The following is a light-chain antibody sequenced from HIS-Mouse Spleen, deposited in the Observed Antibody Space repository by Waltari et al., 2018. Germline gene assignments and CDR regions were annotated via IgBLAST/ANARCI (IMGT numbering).Light chain of an antibody. Sequence: QSVLTQPPSASGTPGQRVTLPCSGSSPNIGSNPVNWYQQPPGPAPKLLTYSNNPRPSGVPDRFSGSKSGTSASLAISGLQSEDEADYYCAAWDDSLNGPVFGGGTKLTVL. V-gene: IGLV1-44*01. CDR2: SNN. CDR3: AAWDDSLNGPV. J-gene: IGLJ3*02. CDR1: SPNIGSNP.